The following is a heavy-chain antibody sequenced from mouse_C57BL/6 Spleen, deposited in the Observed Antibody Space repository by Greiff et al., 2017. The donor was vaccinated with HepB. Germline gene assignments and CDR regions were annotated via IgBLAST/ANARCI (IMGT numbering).Heavy chain of an antibody. CDR1: GFTFSSYA. CDR2: ISDGGSYT. CDR3: ARGGFYDYDGYYYAMDY. Sequence: EVMLVESGGGLVKPGGSLKLSCAASGFTFSSYAMSWVRLTPEKRLEWVATISDGGSYTYYPDNVKGRFTISRDNAKNNLYLQMSHLKSEDTAMYYCARGGFYDYDGYYYAMDYWGQGTSVTVSS. J-gene: IGHJ4*01. V-gene: IGHV5-4*03. D-gene: IGHD2-4*01.